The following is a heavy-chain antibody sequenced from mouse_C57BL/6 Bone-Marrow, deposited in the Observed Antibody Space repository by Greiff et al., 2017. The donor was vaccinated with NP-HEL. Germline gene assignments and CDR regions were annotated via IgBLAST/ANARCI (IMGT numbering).Heavy chain of an antibody. J-gene: IGHJ4*01. CDR3: ARGDYGNYWYAMDY. CDR2: ISYDGSN. Sequence: DVKLVESGPGLVKPSQSLSLTCSVTGYSITSGYYWNWIRQFPGNKLEWMGYISYDGSNNYNPSLNNRISITRDTSKNQFFLKLNSVTTEDTATYYCARGDYGNYWYAMDYWGQGTSVTVSS. V-gene: IGHV3-6*01. D-gene: IGHD2-1*01. CDR1: GYSITSGYY.